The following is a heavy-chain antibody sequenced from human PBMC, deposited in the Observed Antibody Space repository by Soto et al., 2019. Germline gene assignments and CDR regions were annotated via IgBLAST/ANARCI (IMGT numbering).Heavy chain of an antibody. V-gene: IGHV4-30-2*01. CDR2: IYHSGST. J-gene: IGHJ4*02. CDR3: AGGIAARPLGY. CDR1: GGSISSGGYS. Sequence: SETLSLTCAVSGGSISSGGYSWSWIRQPPGKGLEWIGYIYHSGSTYYNPSLKSRVTISVDRSKNQFSLKLSSVTAADTAVYYCAGGIAARPLGYWGQGTLVTVLL. D-gene: IGHD6-6*01.